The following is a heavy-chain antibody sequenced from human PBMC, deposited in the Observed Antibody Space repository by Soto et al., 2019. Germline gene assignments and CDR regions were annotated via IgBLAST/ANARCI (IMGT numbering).Heavy chain of an antibody. D-gene: IGHD5-18*01. J-gene: IGHJ4*02. CDR3: ARDGGDTAMVTGYFDY. V-gene: IGHV3-30-3*01. CDR2: ISYDGSNK. CDR1: GFTFSSYA. Sequence: QVQLVESGGGVVQPGRSLRLSCAASGFTFSSYAMHWVRQAPGKGLEWVAVISYDGSNKYYADSVKGRFTISRDNSKNTLYLQMTSLRAEDTAVYYCARDGGDTAMVTGYFDYWGQGTLVTVSS.